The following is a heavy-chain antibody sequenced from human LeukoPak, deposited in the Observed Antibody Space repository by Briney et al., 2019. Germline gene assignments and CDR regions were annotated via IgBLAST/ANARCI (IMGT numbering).Heavy chain of an antibody. D-gene: IGHD2-2*01. J-gene: IGHJ5*02. Sequence: SETLSLTCTVSGGSISSGGYYWSWIRQHPGKGLEWIGYIYYSGSTNYNPSLKSRVTISVDTSKNQFSLKLSSVTAADTAVYYCAREHCSSTSCYLNWFDPWGQGTLVTVSS. CDR1: GGSISSGGYY. V-gene: IGHV4-61*08. CDR3: AREHCSSTSCYLNWFDP. CDR2: IYYSGST.